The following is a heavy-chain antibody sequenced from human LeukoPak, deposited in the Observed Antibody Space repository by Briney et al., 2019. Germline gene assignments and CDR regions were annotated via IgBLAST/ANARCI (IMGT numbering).Heavy chain of an antibody. D-gene: IGHD6-13*01. CDR2: IDGSGGST. Sequence: PGGSLRLSCAASGITSGCCAMSWVRQAPGKGLEWVSSIDGSGGSTYYADSVKGRFTISRDNSKNTLYLQMNSLRAEDTAVYYCARIPDGGASSSWYYFDYWGQGTLVTVSS. CDR3: ARIPDGGASSSWYYFDY. J-gene: IGHJ4*02. CDR1: GITSGCCA. V-gene: IGHV3-23*01.